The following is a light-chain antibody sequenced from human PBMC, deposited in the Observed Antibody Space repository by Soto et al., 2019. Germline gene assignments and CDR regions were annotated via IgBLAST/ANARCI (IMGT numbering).Light chain of an antibody. Sequence: DIQMTQSPSSLSASRGDSVTITCRASQDIVTYLSWYQQKPGKAPELLIYAASSLQRGVPSRFSGSGSGTDFTLTIVSLQPEDFATYYCQQSHSLPLTFGGGTKVEIK. CDR1: QDIVTY. CDR2: AAS. CDR3: QQSHSLPLT. J-gene: IGKJ4*01. V-gene: IGKV1-39*01.